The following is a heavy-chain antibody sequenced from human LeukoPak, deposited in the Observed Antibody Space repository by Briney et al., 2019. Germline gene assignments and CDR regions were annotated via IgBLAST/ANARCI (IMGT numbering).Heavy chain of an antibody. Sequence: VASVKVSCKASGYTFTSYDINWVRQATGQGLEWMGWMNPNSGNTGYAQKFQGRVTMTRNTSISTAYMELSSLRSEDTAVYYCARGRMVRGGKNYYYYYMDVWGKGTTVTVSS. CDR1: GYTFTSYD. CDR3: ARGRMVRGGKNYYYYYMDV. V-gene: IGHV1-8*01. D-gene: IGHD3-10*01. CDR2: MNPNSGNT. J-gene: IGHJ6*03.